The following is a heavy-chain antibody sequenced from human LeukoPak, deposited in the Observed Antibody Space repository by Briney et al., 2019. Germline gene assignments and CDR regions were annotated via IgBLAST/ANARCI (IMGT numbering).Heavy chain of an antibody. D-gene: IGHD3-22*01. V-gene: IGHV1-69*06. CDR1: GDTFTSYA. Sequence: GASVKVSCKTSGDTFTSYAISWVRQAPGQGLEWMGGIIPIFGTANYAQKFQGRVTITADKSTSTAYMELSSLRSEDTAVYYCARVSGEYYYDSSGYSDYWGQGTLVTVSS. CDR3: ARVSGEYYYDSSGYSDY. J-gene: IGHJ4*02. CDR2: IIPIFGTA.